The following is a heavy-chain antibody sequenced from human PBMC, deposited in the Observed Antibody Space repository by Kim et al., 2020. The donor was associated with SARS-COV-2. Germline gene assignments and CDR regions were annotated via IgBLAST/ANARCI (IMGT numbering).Heavy chain of an antibody. CDR1: GYTFTSYG. J-gene: IGHJ4*02. D-gene: IGHD1-26*01. CDR3: AREARREPSGSYSYYFDY. V-gene: IGHV1-18*01. Sequence: ASVKVSCKASGYTFTSYGISWVRQAPGQGLEWMGWISAYNGNTNYAQKLQGRVTMTTDTSTSTAYMELRSLRSDDTAVYYCAREARREPSGSYSYYFDYWGQGTLVTVSS. CDR2: ISAYNGNT.